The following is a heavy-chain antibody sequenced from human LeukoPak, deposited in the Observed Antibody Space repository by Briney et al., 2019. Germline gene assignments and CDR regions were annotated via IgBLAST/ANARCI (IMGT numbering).Heavy chain of an antibody. Sequence: PGGSLRLSCAASGFRFEDYAMRWVRQAPEKGLEWVSVISGDDGSTYYADSVKGRFTISRDNSKNSLFLQMKSLRTEDTALYYCAKDMWYYGSGSYYISPSDYWGQGTLVTVSS. CDR1: GFRFEDYA. J-gene: IGHJ4*02. D-gene: IGHD3-10*01. CDR2: ISGDDGST. V-gene: IGHV3-43*02. CDR3: AKDMWYYGSGSYYISPSDY.